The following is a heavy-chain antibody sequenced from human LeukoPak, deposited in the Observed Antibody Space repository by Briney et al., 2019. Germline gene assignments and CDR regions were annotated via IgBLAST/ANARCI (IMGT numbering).Heavy chain of an antibody. D-gene: IGHD3-16*01. CDR3: ARGPPTYYDYVWGTGPFDY. V-gene: IGHV4-59*01. CDR1: GGSISNYY. Sequence: SETLSLTCAVSGGSISNYYWSWIRQPPGKGLEWIGYIYYSGSTNYNPSLKSRVTISLDTSKNQFSLKLSSVTAADTAVYYCARGPPTYYDYVWGTGPFDYWGQGTLVTVSS. J-gene: IGHJ4*02. CDR2: IYYSGST.